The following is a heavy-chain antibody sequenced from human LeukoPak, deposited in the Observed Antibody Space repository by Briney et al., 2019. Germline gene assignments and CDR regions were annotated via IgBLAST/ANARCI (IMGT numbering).Heavy chain of an antibody. CDR1: GFTFSSYE. J-gene: IGHJ4*02. CDR2: ISSSGSTI. Sequence: GGSLRLSCAASGFTFSSYEMNWVRQAPGKGLEWVSYISSSGSTIYYADSVKGRFTISRDNAKNSLYLQMNSLRAEDTAVYYCARGEVGATTDFDYWGQGTLVTVSS. D-gene: IGHD1-26*01. V-gene: IGHV3-48*03. CDR3: ARGEVGATTDFDY.